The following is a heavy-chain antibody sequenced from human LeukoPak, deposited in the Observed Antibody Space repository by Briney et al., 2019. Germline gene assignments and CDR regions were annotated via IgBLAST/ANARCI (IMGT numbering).Heavy chain of an antibody. D-gene: IGHD6-13*01. CDR1: GFTFSGSA. CDR3: ARELGPEVLSSSWTIDY. Sequence: GGSLRLSCAASGFTFSGSAMHWVRQASGKGLEWVGRIRSKANSYATAYAASVKGRFTISRDNAKNSLYLQMNSLRAEDTAVYYCARELGPEVLSSSWTIDYWGQGTLVTVSS. V-gene: IGHV3-73*01. CDR2: IRSKANSYAT. J-gene: IGHJ4*02.